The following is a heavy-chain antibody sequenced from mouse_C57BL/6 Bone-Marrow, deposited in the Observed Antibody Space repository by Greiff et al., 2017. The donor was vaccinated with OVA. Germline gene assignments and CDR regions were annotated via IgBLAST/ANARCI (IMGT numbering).Heavy chain of an antibody. Sequence: VQLQQSGTVLARPGASVKMSCKTSGYTFTSYWMHWVKQRPGQGLEWIGAIYPGNSDTSYNQKFKGKAKLTAVTSASTAYMELSSLTNEDSAVYYCTIYYDYADWYFDVWGTGTTVTVSS. CDR2: IYPGNSDT. V-gene: IGHV1-5*01. CDR1: GYTFTSYW. J-gene: IGHJ1*03. D-gene: IGHD2-4*01. CDR3: TIYYDYADWYFDV.